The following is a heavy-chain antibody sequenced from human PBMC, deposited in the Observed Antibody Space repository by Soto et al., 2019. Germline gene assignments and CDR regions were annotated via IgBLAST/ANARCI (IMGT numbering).Heavy chain of an antibody. CDR3: ARPRIQLWAPDGFHI. CDR2: IKQDGSEK. Sequence: GGSLRLCCAASGFTFRGYWMSWVRQAPGKGLEWVANIKQDGSEKTYVDSVKGRFTISRDNAEKSLSLQMSSLRAEDTAVYYCARPRIQLWAPDGFHIRGQGTMVTVSS. CDR1: GFTFRGYW. V-gene: IGHV3-7*01. J-gene: IGHJ3*02. D-gene: IGHD5-18*01.